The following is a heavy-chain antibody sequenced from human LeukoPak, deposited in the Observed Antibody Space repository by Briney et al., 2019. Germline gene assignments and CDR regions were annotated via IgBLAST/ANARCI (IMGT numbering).Heavy chain of an antibody. CDR3: ARAPPYCSSTSCYANDAFDI. Sequence: PSETLSLTCTVSGYSISSGYYWGWIRQPPGKGLEWIGSIYHSGSTYYNPSLKSRVTISVDTSKNQFSLKLSSVTAADTAVYYCARAPPYCSSTSCYANDAFDIWGQGTMVTVSS. V-gene: IGHV4-38-2*02. CDR1: GYSISSGYY. D-gene: IGHD2-2*01. CDR2: IYHSGST. J-gene: IGHJ3*02.